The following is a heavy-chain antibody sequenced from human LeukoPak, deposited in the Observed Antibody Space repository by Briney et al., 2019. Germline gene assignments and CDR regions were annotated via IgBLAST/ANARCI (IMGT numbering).Heavy chain of an antibody. CDR3: ARDGYDILTGYFDY. CDR1: KFTFSSYG. J-gene: IGHJ4*02. Sequence: GRSLRLSCTASKFTFSSYGMHWVRQAPGKGLEWVAVIWFDGSNIYYADPVKGRFTISRDNSKNTLYLQMNSLRAEDTAVYYCARDGYDILTGYFDYWGQGTLVTVSS. D-gene: IGHD3-9*01. CDR2: IWFDGSNI. V-gene: IGHV3-33*01.